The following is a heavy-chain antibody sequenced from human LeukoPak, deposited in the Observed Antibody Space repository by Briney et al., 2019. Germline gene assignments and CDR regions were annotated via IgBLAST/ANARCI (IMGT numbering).Heavy chain of an antibody. J-gene: IGHJ4*02. Sequence: GASVKVSCKASGYTFTSYAISWVRQAPGQGLEWMGRIIPIFGTANYAQKFQGRVTITTDESTSTAYMELSSLRSEDTAVYYCARDRRYYDSSGYYYCFDYWGQGTLVTVSS. V-gene: IGHV1-69*05. CDR2: IIPIFGTA. D-gene: IGHD3-22*01. CDR1: GYTFTSYA. CDR3: ARDRRYYDSSGYYYCFDY.